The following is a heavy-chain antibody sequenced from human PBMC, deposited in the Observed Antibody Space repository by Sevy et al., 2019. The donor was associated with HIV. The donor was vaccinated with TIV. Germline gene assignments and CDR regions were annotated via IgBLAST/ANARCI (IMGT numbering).Heavy chain of an antibody. Sequence: SETLSLTCTVSGGSISSSSYYWGWIRQPPGKGLEWIGSIYYSGSTYYNPSLKSRVTISVDTSKNQFSLKLSSVTAADTAVYYCARDGVEYCTNGVCPRYFDYWGQGTLVTVSS. CDR1: GGSISSSSYY. D-gene: IGHD2-8*01. V-gene: IGHV4-39*02. CDR2: IYYSGST. CDR3: ARDGVEYCTNGVCPRYFDY. J-gene: IGHJ4*02.